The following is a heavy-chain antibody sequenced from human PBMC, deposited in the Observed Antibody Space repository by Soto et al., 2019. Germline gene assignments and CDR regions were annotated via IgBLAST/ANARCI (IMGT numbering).Heavy chain of an antibody. CDR3: AKNYDVLNWFDP. D-gene: IGHD1-7*01. V-gene: IGHV4-4*02. Sequence: QVQLQESGPGLVKPSGTLSLTCAVSGGSISSSNWWSWVRQPPGKGLEWIGEIYHSGSTNYNPSLQSRVTRSVDKSKNQFSLKLSSVTAADTAVYYCAKNYDVLNWFDPWGQGTLVTVSS. J-gene: IGHJ5*02. CDR2: IYHSGST. CDR1: GGSISSSNW.